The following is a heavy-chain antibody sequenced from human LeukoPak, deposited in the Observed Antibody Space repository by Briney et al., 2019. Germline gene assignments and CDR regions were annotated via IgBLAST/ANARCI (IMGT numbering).Heavy chain of an antibody. CDR2: ISYDGSNK. CDR1: GFTFSSYA. Sequence: QTGRSLRLSCAASGFTFSSYAMHWVRQAPGKGLEWVAVISYDGSNKYYADSVKGRFTISRDNSKNTLYLQMNSLRAEDTAVYYCARGRGGTGAFDIWGQGTMVTVSS. V-gene: IGHV3-30*04. CDR3: ARGRGGTGAFDI. J-gene: IGHJ3*02. D-gene: IGHD1-1*01.